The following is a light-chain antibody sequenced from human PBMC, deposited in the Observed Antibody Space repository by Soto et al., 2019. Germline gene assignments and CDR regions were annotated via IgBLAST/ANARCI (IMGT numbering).Light chain of an antibody. V-gene: IGKV1-39*01. Sequence: DIQMTQSPSSLSASVGDRVTITCRASQSLSSYVNWYQQKPGNTPKLLIYAASSLQSGVPSTFSGSGTGTEFTPTNSSLQPEDFATYDCQQSYSTPRTFRQGTKVEIK. CDR3: QQSYSTPRT. CDR2: AAS. J-gene: IGKJ1*01. CDR1: QSLSSY.